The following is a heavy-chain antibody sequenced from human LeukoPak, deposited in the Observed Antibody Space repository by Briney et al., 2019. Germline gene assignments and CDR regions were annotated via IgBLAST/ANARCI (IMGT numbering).Heavy chain of an antibody. CDR3: AREAGRAVAGMDWFDP. D-gene: IGHD6-19*01. J-gene: IGHJ5*02. Sequence: ASVKVSCKASGYTFTGYYMHWVRQAPGQGLEWMGWINPNSGGTNYAQKFQGRVTMTRDTSISTAYMELSRLRSDDTAVYYCAREAGRAVAGMDWFDPWGQGTLVTVSS. CDR1: GYTFTGYY. V-gene: IGHV1-2*02. CDR2: INPNSGGT.